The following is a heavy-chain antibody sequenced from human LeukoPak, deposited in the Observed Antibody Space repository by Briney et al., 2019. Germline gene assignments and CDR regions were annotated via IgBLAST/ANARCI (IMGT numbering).Heavy chain of an antibody. CDR3: ARSCSGGSCYDYFGMDV. V-gene: IGHV4-39*07. CDR1: GGSISSSSYY. D-gene: IGHD2-15*01. CDR2: MYHRGNT. J-gene: IGHJ6*02. Sequence: SETLSLTCTVSGGSISSSSYYWSWIRQPPGKGLEWIGTMYHRGNTYYNPSLKSRVIISADTSKNQFSLKLTSVTAADTAVYYCARSCSGGSCYDYFGMDVWGQGTTVTVSS.